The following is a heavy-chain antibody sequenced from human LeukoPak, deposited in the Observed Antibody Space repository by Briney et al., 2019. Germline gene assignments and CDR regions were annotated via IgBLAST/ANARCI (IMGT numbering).Heavy chain of an antibody. J-gene: IGHJ6*03. Sequence: PGGSLRLSCAASGFTFSSYSMNWVRQAPGKGLGWVSSISSSSSYIYYADSVKGRFTISRDNAKNSLYLQMNSLRAEDTAVYYCARAFSSSWYDYYYYYMDVWGKGTTVTVSS. V-gene: IGHV3-21*01. CDR2: ISSSSSYI. CDR1: GFTFSSYS. CDR3: ARAFSSSWYDYYYYYMDV. D-gene: IGHD6-13*01.